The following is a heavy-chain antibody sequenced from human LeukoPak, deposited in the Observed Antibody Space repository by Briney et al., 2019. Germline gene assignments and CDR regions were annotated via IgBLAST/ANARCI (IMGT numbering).Heavy chain of an antibody. CDR2: ISYDGSNK. V-gene: IGHV3-30-3*01. CDR1: GFTFSSYA. D-gene: IGHD2-2*01. J-gene: IGHJ4*02. Sequence: PGRSLRLSCAASGFTFSSYAMHWVRQAPGKGLEWVAAISYDGSNKYYADSVKGRFTISRDNSKNTLYLQLNSLRAEDTAVYYCARDSLVPAARYFDYWGQGTLVTVSS. CDR3: ARDSLVPAARYFDY.